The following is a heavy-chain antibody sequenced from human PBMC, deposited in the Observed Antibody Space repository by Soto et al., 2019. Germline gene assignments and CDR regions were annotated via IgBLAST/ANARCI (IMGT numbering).Heavy chain of an antibody. J-gene: IGHJ5*02. D-gene: IGHD3-16*01. Sequence: SETLSLTCTVSGGSISSGGYYWSWIRQHPGKGLEWIGYIYYSGSTYYNPSLKSRVTISVDTSKNQFSLKLSSVTAADTAVYYCARAPGGDYVWWFGPWGQGTLVTVSS. CDR1: GGSISSGGYY. CDR2: IYYSGST. CDR3: ARAPGGDYVWWFGP. V-gene: IGHV4-31*03.